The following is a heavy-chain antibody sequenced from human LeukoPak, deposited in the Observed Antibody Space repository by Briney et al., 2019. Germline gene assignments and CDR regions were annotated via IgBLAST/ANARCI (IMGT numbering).Heavy chain of an antibody. J-gene: IGHJ4*02. D-gene: IGHD3-10*01. V-gene: IGHV3-74*01. Sequence: GGSLRLPCAASGFTFSSYWMHWVRQAPGKGLVWVSRINSDGSSTSYADSVKGRFTISRDNAKNTLYLQMNSLRAEDTAVYYCAREVPSQEYYFDYWGQGTLVTVSS. CDR1: GFTFSSYW. CDR2: INSDGSST. CDR3: AREVPSQEYYFDY.